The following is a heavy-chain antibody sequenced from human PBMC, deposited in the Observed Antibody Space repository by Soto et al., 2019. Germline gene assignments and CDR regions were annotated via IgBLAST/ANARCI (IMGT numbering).Heavy chain of an antibody. CDR2: IYYSGIT. Sequence: SETLSLTCSVAGGSMNSYFLSWTRQSPGKGLEWIVYIYYSGITNYNPSLKSRVTISVYTSKNQFSRNLSSLTASYTPVYSCARWRKRQGGLDYWGQGTLVTVSS. D-gene: IGHD3-16*01. V-gene: IGHV4-59*01. CDR3: ARWRKRQGGLDY. J-gene: IGHJ4*02. CDR1: GGSMNSYF.